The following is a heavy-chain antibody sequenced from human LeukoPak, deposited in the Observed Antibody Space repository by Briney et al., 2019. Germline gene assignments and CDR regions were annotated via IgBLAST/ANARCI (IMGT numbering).Heavy chain of an antibody. V-gene: IGHV4-38-2*01. CDR2: IYHTGST. CDR3: ARAGWIITSGIDC. CDR1: GYSISRGYY. J-gene: IGHJ4*02. Sequence: SETLSLTCGVSGYSISRGYYWAWIRQPPGKGLEWIGTIYHTGSTYYTPSLGSRVTISVDTSKNEFSLNLNSVTAADTAVYYCARAGWIITSGIDCWGLGALVTVSS. D-gene: IGHD3-10*01.